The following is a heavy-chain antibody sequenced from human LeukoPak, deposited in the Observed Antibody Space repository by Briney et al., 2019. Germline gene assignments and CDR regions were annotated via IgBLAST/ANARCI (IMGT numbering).Heavy chain of an antibody. CDR1: GFTFSSYG. CDR3: ARDRLGPATAILDY. J-gene: IGHJ4*02. Sequence: GRSLRLSCAASGFTFSSYGMHWVRQAPGKGLEWVAVIWYDGSNKYYADSVKGRFTISRDNSKNTLYLQMNSLRAEDTAVYYCARDRLGPATAILDYWGQGTLVTVSS. CDR2: IWYDGSNK. D-gene: IGHD2-2*02. V-gene: IGHV3-33*01.